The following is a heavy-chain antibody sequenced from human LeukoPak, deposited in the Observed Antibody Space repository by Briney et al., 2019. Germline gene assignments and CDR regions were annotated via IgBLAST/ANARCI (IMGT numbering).Heavy chain of an antibody. J-gene: IGHJ4*02. CDR3: TRDRHSVAAAGLPLGY. Sequence: GGSLRLSCTATGFTLGDYAMSWFRQAPGKGLVWVGFIRSKAYGGTTEYAASVKGRFTISRDDSKGIAYLQMNSLKTEDTAVYYCTRDRHSVAAAGLPLGYWGQGTLVTVSS. CDR1: GFTLGDYA. V-gene: IGHV3-49*03. CDR2: IRSKAYGGTT. D-gene: IGHD6-13*01.